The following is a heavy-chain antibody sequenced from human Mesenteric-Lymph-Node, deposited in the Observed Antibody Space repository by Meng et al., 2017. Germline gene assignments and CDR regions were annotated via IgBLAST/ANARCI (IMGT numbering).Heavy chain of an antibody. V-gene: IGHV1-69*06. Sequence: SVKVSCKASGGTFSSYAISWVRQAPGQGLEWMGGIIPIFGTANYAQKFQGRVTITADKSTSTAYMELSSLRSEDTAVYYCARDMGDILTGYYTMWYAFDIWGQGTMVTVSS. CDR2: IIPIFGTA. J-gene: IGHJ3*02. CDR1: GGTFSSYA. CDR3: ARDMGDILTGYYTMWYAFDI. D-gene: IGHD3-9*01.